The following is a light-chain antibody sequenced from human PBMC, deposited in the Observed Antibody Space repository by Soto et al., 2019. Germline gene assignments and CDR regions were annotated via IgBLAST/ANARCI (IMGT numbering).Light chain of an antibody. V-gene: IGKV3-11*01. Sequence: EIVLTQSPATLSLSPGERATLSCRASQSVSSYLAWYQQKPGEAPRLLIYDASNRATGIPARFSGSGSGTDFTLTISSLEPEDFAVYYCQQRSSWLTFGQGTKV. CDR3: QQRSSWLT. CDR1: QSVSSY. CDR2: DAS. J-gene: IGKJ1*01.